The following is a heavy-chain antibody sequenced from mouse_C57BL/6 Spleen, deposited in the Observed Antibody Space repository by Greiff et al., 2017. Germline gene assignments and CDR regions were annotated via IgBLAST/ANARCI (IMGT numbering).Heavy chain of an antibody. Sequence: QVHVKQSGPELVKPGASVKISCKASGYAFSSSWMNWVKQRPGKGLEWIGRIYPGDGDTNYNGKFKGKATLTADKSSSTAYMQLSSLTSEDSAVYFCARRRVRWYYFDYWGQGTTLTVSS. J-gene: IGHJ2*01. CDR3: ARRRVRWYYFDY. CDR1: GYAFSSSW. D-gene: IGHD1-1*01. V-gene: IGHV1-82*01. CDR2: IYPGDGDT.